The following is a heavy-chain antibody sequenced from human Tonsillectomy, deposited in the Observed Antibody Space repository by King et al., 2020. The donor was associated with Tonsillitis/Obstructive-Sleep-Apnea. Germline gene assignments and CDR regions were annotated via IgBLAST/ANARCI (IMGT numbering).Heavy chain of an antibody. V-gene: IGHV3-48*02. Sequence: VQLVESGGGLVQPGGSLRLSCAASGFTFSSYSMNWVRQAPGKGLECVSYISSSSSTLYYADSLKVRLTISRDNAKNSLYLQMNSLRDEDTAVYYWARDSYYDFWSGYPHYWYFDLWGRGTLVTVSS. J-gene: IGHJ2*01. CDR1: GFTFSSYS. CDR3: ARDSYYDFWSGYPHYWYFDL. CDR2: ISSSSSTL. D-gene: IGHD3-3*01.